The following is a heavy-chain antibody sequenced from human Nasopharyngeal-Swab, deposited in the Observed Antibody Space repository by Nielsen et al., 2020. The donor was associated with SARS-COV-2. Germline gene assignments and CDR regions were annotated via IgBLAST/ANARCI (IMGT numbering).Heavy chain of an antibody. CDR3: ARVVVVPAAMTGEAYYYYYGMDV. V-gene: IGHV4-34*01. D-gene: IGHD2-2*01. J-gene: IGHJ6*02. Sequence: SETLSLTCAVYGGSFSGYYWSWIRQPPGKGLEWIGEINHSGSTNYNPSLKSRVTISVDTSKNQFSLKLSSVTAADTAVYHCARVVVVPAAMTGEAYYYYYGMDVWGQGTTVTVSS. CDR1: GGSFSGYY. CDR2: INHSGST.